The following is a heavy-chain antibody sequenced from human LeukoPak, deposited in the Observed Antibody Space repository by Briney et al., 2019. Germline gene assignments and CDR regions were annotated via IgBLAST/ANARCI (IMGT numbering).Heavy chain of an antibody. D-gene: IGHD3-10*02. CDR3: AELGITMIGGV. J-gene: IGHJ6*04. V-gene: IGHV3-48*03. CDR1: GFTFDDYG. Sequence: GGSLRLSCAASGFTFDDYGMNWVRQAPGKGLEWVSGISGSGGAIYYADSVKGRFTISRDNAKNSLYLQMNSLRAEDTAVYYCAELGITMIGGVWGKGTTVTISS. CDR2: ISGSGGAI.